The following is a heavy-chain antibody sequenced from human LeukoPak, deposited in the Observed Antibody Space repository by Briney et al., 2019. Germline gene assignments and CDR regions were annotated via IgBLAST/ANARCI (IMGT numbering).Heavy chain of an antibody. Sequence: GGSLRLSCAASGFTFSDYYMSWIRQAPGKGLEWISYITRSGGFYADSVKGRFTISRDNAKNSLYLQMNSLRVEDTAVYYCARDGDTTSKVDYLGLGTLVTVSS. D-gene: IGHD7-27*01. CDR1: GFTFSDYY. J-gene: IGHJ4*02. V-gene: IGHV3-11*01. CDR3: ARDGDTTSKVDY. CDR2: ITRSGG.